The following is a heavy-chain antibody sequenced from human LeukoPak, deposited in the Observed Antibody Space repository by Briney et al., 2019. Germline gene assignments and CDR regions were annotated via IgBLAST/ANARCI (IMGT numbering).Heavy chain of an antibody. CDR3: ARDHRTTMIGNASDI. J-gene: IGHJ3*02. CDR2: IGTAGDT. Sequence: HPGGSLRLSCAASGFTFSSYDMHWVRQATGKGLEWVSAIGTAGDTYYPGSVKGRFTISRENAKNSLYLQMNSLRAGDTAVYYCARDHRTTMIGNASDIWGQGTMVTVSS. CDR1: GFTFSSYD. V-gene: IGHV3-13*01. D-gene: IGHD3-22*01.